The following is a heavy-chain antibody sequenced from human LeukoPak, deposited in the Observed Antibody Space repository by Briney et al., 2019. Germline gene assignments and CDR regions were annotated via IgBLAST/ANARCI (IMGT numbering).Heavy chain of an antibody. CDR3: VREPLGDYGGNTVAFDT. J-gene: IGHJ3*02. D-gene: IGHD4-23*01. CDR1: GFTFSSYW. V-gene: IGHV3-74*01. Sequence: GGSLSLPCAASGFTFSSYWMHWVRQAPGQGLVWVSRINTDGTSTSYADSVKGRFAISRDNSKNTLYLQMNSPRAADTAVYYCVREPLGDYGGNTVAFDTWGQG. CDR2: INTDGTST.